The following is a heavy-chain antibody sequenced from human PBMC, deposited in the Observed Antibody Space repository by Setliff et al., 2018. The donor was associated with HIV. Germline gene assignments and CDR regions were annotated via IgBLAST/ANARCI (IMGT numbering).Heavy chain of an antibody. CDR1: GYSFSGYY. J-gene: IGHJ5*02. Sequence: ASVKVSCKASGYSFSGYYLHWVRRAPGQGLEWMGWINPNSGATNYAQNFQGRVTMTRDTSISTAYMDLSSLTSDDTAVYYCAAASIVSTARWNHWGRGTLVTVSS. D-gene: IGHD1-26*01. CDR2: INPNSGAT. V-gene: IGHV1-2*02. CDR3: AAASIVSTARWNH.